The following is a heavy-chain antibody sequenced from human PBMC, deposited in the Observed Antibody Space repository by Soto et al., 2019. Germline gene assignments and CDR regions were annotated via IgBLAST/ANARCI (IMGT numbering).Heavy chain of an antibody. D-gene: IGHD2-21*02. Sequence: QITLKESGPTLVRPTQTLTLTCTFSGFSLSTSGVGVGWIRQPPGKALEWLAFIYWDDDKRYSPSLKSRLTITKDTSKNQVVLTMTNMDPVDTATYYCAHSRCGGDCLQSYSSHYYYGMDVWGQGTTVTVSS. CDR2: IYWDDDK. CDR3: AHSRCGGDCLQSYSSHYYYGMDV. V-gene: IGHV2-5*02. CDR1: GFSLSTSGVG. J-gene: IGHJ6*02.